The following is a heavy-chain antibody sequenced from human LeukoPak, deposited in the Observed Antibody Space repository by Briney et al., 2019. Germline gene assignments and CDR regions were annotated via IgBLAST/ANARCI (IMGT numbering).Heavy chain of an antibody. CDR2: VSSDGIAK. J-gene: IGHJ4*02. CDR1: GFTFSSYA. D-gene: IGHD6-13*01. Sequence: PGGSLRLSCAAPGFTFSSYAMSWAGQAPFKGLEWVAVVSSDGIAKYYADSVKGRFTISRDNSINTLYLQMNSLRAEDTAVYYCARDRIPPTGEFEFDSWGQGTLVTVSS. V-gene: IGHV3-30-3*01. CDR3: ARDRIPPTGEFEFDS.